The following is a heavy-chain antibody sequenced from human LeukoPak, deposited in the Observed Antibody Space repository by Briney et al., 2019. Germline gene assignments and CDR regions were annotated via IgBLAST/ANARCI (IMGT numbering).Heavy chain of an antibody. CDR1: GFTFSSYG. J-gene: IGHJ4*02. V-gene: IGHV3-30*18. D-gene: IGHD6-19*01. CDR3: AKSQPLIAVLATLDY. CDR2: ISYDGSNK. Sequence: GGSLGLSCAASGFTFSSYGMHWVRQAPGKGLEWVAVISYDGSNKYYTDSVKGRFTISRDNSKNTLYLQMNSLRAEDTAVYYCAKSQPLIAVLATLDYWGQGTLVTVSS.